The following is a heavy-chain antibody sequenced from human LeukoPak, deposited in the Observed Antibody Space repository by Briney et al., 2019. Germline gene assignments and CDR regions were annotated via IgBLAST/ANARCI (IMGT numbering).Heavy chain of an antibody. CDR3: ARDFDQPSGN. J-gene: IGHJ4*02. CDR1: GFTFSIYW. V-gene: IGHV3-74*01. Sequence: GGSLRLSCAASGFTFSIYWMHWVRQAPGKRLVWVSRINSDGTSTGYADSVRGRFTISRDNAENTLYLQMNSLGAEDTAVYYCARDFDQPSGNWGQGTLVTVSS. D-gene: IGHD3-9*01. CDR2: INSDGTST.